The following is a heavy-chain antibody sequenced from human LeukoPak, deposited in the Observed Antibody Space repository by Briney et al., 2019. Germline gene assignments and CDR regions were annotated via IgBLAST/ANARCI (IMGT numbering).Heavy chain of an antibody. CDR3: ARDQRYCSSSSCPWEPFDY. Sequence: GGSLRLSCAASGFTFSSYCMSWVRQAPGKGLEWVDNIKQDGSEKYYEDSVKGRFTISRDNAKNSLYLQMNSLRAEDTAVYYCARDQRYCSSSSCPWEPFDYWGQGTLVTVSS. J-gene: IGHJ4*02. V-gene: IGHV3-7*05. CDR1: GFTFSSYC. D-gene: IGHD2-2*01. CDR2: IKQDGSEK.